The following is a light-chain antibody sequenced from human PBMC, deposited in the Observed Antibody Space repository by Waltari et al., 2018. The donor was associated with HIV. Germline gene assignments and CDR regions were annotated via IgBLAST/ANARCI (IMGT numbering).Light chain of an antibody. CDR3: QPVNGYPLT. V-gene: IGKV1-9*01. CDR2: ATS. J-gene: IGKJ4*01. Sequence: DIQLTQSPSFLSASIGARVTITCRASQNIYSYFVWYQQKPGRAPQVLIYATSTLQSGVPSRFSGSGSGTEVALTITNLQPDDFATYDCQPVNGYPLTFGGGTKVEIK. CDR1: QNIYSY.